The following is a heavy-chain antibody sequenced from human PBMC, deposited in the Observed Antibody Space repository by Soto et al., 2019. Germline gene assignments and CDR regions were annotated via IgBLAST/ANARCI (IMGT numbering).Heavy chain of an antibody. D-gene: IGHD2-2*01. CDR1: GFSFSTYA. CDR3: AKHSEYQLLSWLDP. CDR2: ISAGGGNT. Sequence: EVQLLESGGGLVQPGGSLRLSCAASGFSFSTYAMSWVRQAPGKGLEWVSGISAGGGNTYYADSVRGRFTISRDNSKNTVDLQISSLRAEDPALYYCAKHSEYQLLSWLDPWGLGTLVTVSS. J-gene: IGHJ5*02. V-gene: IGHV3-23*01.